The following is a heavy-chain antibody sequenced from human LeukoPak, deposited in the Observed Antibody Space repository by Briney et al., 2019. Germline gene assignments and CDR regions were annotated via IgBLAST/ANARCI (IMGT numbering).Heavy chain of an antibody. CDR1: GFTLSNYW. V-gene: IGHV3-74*01. Sequence: GGSQRLSCAVSGFTLSNYWIHWVRQAPGKGLVWASLVSSDGATTTYADSVKGRFTISRGNVKSTVYLQMNSLRAEDTAVYYCANPYYYGSGSPDPWGQGTLVTVSS. J-gene: IGHJ5*02. D-gene: IGHD3-10*01. CDR2: VSSDGATT. CDR3: ANPYYYGSGSPDP.